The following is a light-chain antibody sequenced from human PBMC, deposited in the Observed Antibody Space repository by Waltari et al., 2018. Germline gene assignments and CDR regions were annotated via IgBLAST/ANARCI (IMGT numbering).Light chain of an antibody. CDR2: AAS. J-gene: IGKJ1*01. CDR3: QKYNSAVAWT. Sequence: DIQMTQSPSSLSASVGDRVTITCRASQGISNYLAWYQQKPGKVPKLLIYAASTLQSGVPSRFSGSGSETDFTLTISSLQPEDVATYYCQKYNSAVAWTFGQGTKVEIK. V-gene: IGKV1-27*01. CDR1: QGISNY.